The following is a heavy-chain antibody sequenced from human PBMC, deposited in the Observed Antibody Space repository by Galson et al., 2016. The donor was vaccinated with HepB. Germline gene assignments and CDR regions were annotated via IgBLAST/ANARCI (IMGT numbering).Heavy chain of an antibody. D-gene: IGHD5-24*01. CDR2: IYWDDDK. CDR1: GFSLSIGGVG. V-gene: IGHV2-5*02. CDR3: SHIFMINGYNRFVDY. Sequence: PALVKPTQTLTLTCTFSGFSLSIGGVGVGWIRQPPGKALEWLALIYWDDDKRYNPSLKSRLTITKDASRNQVVFTMTNMDPVDTATYYCSHIFMINGYNRFVDYWGQGTLVTVSS. J-gene: IGHJ4*02.